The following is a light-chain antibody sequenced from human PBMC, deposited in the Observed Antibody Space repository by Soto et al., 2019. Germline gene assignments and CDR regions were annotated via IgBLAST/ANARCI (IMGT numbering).Light chain of an antibody. CDR1: SSDVGGYNY. Sequence: QSALTQPASVSGSRGQSITISCTGTSSDVGGYNYVSWYQQHPGKAPKLMIYEVSNRPSGVSNRFSGSKSANTASLTISGLQAEDEADYYCSSYGSTSTRYVFGTGTKLSVL. CDR2: EVS. CDR3: SSYGSTSTRYV. V-gene: IGLV2-14*01. J-gene: IGLJ1*01.